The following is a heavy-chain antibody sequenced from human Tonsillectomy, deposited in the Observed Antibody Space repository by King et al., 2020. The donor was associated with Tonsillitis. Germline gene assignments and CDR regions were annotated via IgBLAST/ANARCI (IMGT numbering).Heavy chain of an antibody. V-gene: IGHV4-4*02. Sequence: QLQESGPGLVKPSGTLSLTCAVSGDSITSSYWWSWVRQPPGKGLEWIGEIYHSGSTNYNPSLKSRVTISVDKSKNQFSLKLYSVTAADTAVYYCGRGFSSGFNDVFDVWGQGTMVTVSS. CDR3: GRGFSSGFNDVFDV. CDR2: IYHSGST. CDR1: GDSITSSYW. D-gene: IGHD3-22*01. J-gene: IGHJ3*01.